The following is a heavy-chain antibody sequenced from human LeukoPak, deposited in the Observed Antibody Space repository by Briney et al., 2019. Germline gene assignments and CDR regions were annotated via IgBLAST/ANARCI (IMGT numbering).Heavy chain of an antibody. CDR3: ARDKGRITMVRGVFDY. Sequence: PSETLSLTCAVYGGSFSGYYWSWIRQPPGKGLEWMGEINHSGSTNYNPSLKSRVTISVDTSKNQFSLKLSSVTAADTAVYYCARDKGRITMVRGVFDYWGQGTLVTVSS. CDR2: INHSGST. J-gene: IGHJ4*02. D-gene: IGHD3-10*01. CDR1: GGSFSGYY. V-gene: IGHV4-34*01.